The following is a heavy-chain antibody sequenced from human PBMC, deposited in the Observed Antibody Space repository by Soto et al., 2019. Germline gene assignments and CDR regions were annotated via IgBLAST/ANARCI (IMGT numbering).Heavy chain of an antibody. CDR2: INAGNGNT. V-gene: IGHV1-3*01. J-gene: IGHJ6*02. CDR1: GYTFPSYA. Sequence: ASVKGSCKASGYTFPSYAMHWVRQAPGQRLEWMGWINAGNGNTKYSQKFQGRVTITRDTSASTAYMELSSLRSEDTAVYYCARGPRIAAAGTDYYYGMAVWGQGTTVTGSS. D-gene: IGHD6-13*01. CDR3: ARGPRIAAAGTDYYYGMAV.